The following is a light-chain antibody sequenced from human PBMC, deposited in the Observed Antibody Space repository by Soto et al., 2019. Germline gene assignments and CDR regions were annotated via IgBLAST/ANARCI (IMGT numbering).Light chain of an antibody. CDR2: GVT. CDR3: TSYTSVTIVV. J-gene: IGLJ2*01. Sequence: QSALTQPASVSGSPGQSITISCTGSNNDIGGYNSVSWYQQHPDKAPKLLIFGVTNRPSGVSDRFSGSKSGNTASLTISALQAEVEADYYCTSYTSVTIVVFGGGTKLTVL. V-gene: IGLV2-14*01. CDR1: NNDIGGYNS.